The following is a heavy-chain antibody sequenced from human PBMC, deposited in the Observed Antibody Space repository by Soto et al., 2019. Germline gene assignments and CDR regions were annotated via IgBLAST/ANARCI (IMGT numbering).Heavy chain of an antibody. J-gene: IGHJ3*02. V-gene: IGHV3-23*01. CDR2: ITASAATT. D-gene: IGHD2-2*01. CDR1: AFTFRSYA. Sequence: EEQLLESGGGLVRPGGSLRLSCAASAFTFRSYAMSWVRQAPGKGLEWVSAITASAATTYYADSVKGRFTISRDNSKNTLYLRMNSLRADDPAVYYCAKVRPLRACTSTRCLGAFDIWGQGTMVTVS. CDR3: AKVRPLRACTSTRCLGAFDI.